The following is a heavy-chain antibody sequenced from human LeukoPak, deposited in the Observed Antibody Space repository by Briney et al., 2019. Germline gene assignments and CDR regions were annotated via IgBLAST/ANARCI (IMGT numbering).Heavy chain of an antibody. CDR2: INPNSGGT. CDR3: ARIHRGGYSGYDWKFDP. V-gene: IGHV1-2*02. Sequence: ASVKVSCKASGYTFTGYYMHWVRQAPGQGLEWMGWINPNSGGTNYAQKFQGRVTMTRDTSISTAYMELSRLRSDDTAVYCCARIHRGGYSGYDWKFDPWGQGTLVTVSS. J-gene: IGHJ5*02. CDR1: GYTFTGYY. D-gene: IGHD5-12*01.